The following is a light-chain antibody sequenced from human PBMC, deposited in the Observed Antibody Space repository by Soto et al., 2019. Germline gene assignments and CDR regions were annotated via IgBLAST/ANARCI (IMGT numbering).Light chain of an antibody. CDR3: QQSYSTPRT. CDR2: AAS. J-gene: IGKJ1*01. Sequence: DLQMTQSPSSLSASVGDRVTITCRASQSISNYLNWYQQKPGKAPKLLMYAASSLQSGVPSRFGGSGSGTDFTLTISSLQPEDFATYDCQQSYSTPRTFGQGTKVEIK. CDR1: QSISNY. V-gene: IGKV1-39*01.